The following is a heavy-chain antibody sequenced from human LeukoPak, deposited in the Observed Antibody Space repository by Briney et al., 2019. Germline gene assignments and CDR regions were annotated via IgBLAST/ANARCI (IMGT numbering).Heavy chain of an antibody. J-gene: IGHJ4*02. V-gene: IGHV3-20*04. CDR1: GFTFDDYG. CDR2: INWNGGST. CDR3: ARGRPGIAVAGTLFDY. D-gene: IGHD6-19*01. Sequence: GGSLRLSCAASGFTFDDYGMSWVRQAPGKGLEWVSGINWNGGSTGYADSVKGRFTISRDNAKNSLYLQMNSLRAEDTAVYYCARGRPGIAVAGTLFDYWGQGTLVTVSS.